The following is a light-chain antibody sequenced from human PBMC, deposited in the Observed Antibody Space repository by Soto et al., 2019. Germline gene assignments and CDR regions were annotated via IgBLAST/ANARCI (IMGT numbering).Light chain of an antibody. V-gene: IGKV3-15*01. CDR1: QSVRSN. CDR3: QQYYNWPGT. Sequence: EIVMTQSPVTLSVSPGERATLSCRASQSVRSNLGWYQQKPGQAPRLLIYGASTRATGIPARFSGSGSGTEFTLTISSLQSEDFALYYCQQYYNWPGTFGQGTKVEIK. J-gene: IGKJ1*01. CDR2: GAS.